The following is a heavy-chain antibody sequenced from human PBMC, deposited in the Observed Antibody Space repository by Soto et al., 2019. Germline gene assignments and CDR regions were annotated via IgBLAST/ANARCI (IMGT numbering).Heavy chain of an antibody. CDR1: GFTFSSYG. Sequence: GGSLRLSCAASGFTFSSYGMHWVRQAPGKGLEWVAVISYDGSNKYYADSVKGRFTISRDNSKNTLYLQMNSLRAEDTAVYYCAKLAGYGYRGDYFDYWGQGTLVTVSS. CDR3: AKLAGYGYRGDYFDY. V-gene: IGHV3-30*18. J-gene: IGHJ4*02. D-gene: IGHD5-18*01. CDR2: ISYDGSNK.